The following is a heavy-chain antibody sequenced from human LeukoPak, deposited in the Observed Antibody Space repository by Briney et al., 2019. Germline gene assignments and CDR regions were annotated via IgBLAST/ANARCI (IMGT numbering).Heavy chain of an antibody. CDR2: IYYSGST. CDR3: ARQGYSAYEILDY. J-gene: IGHJ4*02. V-gene: IGHV4-59*08. D-gene: IGHD5-12*01. Sequence: SETLSLTCTVSGVSISSYYWSWIRQPPGKGLEWIGYIYYSGSTNYSPSLKSRVTISVDTSKNQFSLKLSSVTAADTAVYYCARQGYSAYEILDYWGQGTLVTVSS. CDR1: GVSISSYY.